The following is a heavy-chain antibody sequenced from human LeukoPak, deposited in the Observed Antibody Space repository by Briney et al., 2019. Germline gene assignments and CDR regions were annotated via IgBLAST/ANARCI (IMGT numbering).Heavy chain of an antibody. CDR2: IKQDGSEK. V-gene: IGHV3-7*01. CDR3: ARDYYDSSGYRDLYYMDV. D-gene: IGHD3-22*01. J-gene: IGHJ6*03. Sequence: PGGSLRLSCAASGFTFSSYWMSWVRPAPGKGLEWVANIKQDGSEKYYVDSVKGRFTISRDNAKNSLYLQMNSLRAEDTAVYYCARDYYDSSGYRDLYYMDVWGKGTTVTVSS. CDR1: GFTFSSYW.